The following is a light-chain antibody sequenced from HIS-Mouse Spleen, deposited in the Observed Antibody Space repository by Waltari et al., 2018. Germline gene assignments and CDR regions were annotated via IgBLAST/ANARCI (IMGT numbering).Light chain of an antibody. V-gene: IGLV1-44*01. CDR1: SSNIGSNT. CDR3: AAWDDSLNGWV. CDR2: SIN. Sequence: QSVLTQPPSASGTPGQRVTISCSGSSSNIGSNTVNWYQQLPGTAPKLLSYSINQRPSGVPDRFSGSKSGTSASLAISGLQSEDEADYYCAAWDDSLNGWVFGGGTKLTVL. J-gene: IGLJ3*02.